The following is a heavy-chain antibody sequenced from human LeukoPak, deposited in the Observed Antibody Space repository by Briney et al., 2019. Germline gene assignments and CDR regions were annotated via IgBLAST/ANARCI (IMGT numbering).Heavy chain of an antibody. J-gene: IGHJ4*02. V-gene: IGHV1-69*16. D-gene: IGHD2-21*02. CDR3: ARSHIVVVTGNYYFDY. Sequence: SVKVSCKASGGTFSSYTISWVRQAPGQGLEWMGRIIPILGTANYAQKFQGRVTITTDESTSTAYMELSSLRSEDTAVYYCARSHIVVVTGNYYFDYWGQGTLVTVSS. CDR1: GGTFSSYT. CDR2: IIPILGTA.